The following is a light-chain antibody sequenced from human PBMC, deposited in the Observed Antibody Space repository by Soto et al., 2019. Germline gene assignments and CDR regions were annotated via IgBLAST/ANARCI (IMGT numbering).Light chain of an antibody. Sequence: IVMTQSPATLSVSPGERATLSCRASQSVNSNYLAWYQQKPGQDPRILIYGISKRATDIPDRFSGSGSGTEFNLTISRLQTEDFATYECQQQGQWTITVGQLTRLAIK. J-gene: IGKJ5*01. V-gene: IGKV3-20*01. CDR1: QSVNSNY. CDR3: QQQGQWTIT. CDR2: GIS.